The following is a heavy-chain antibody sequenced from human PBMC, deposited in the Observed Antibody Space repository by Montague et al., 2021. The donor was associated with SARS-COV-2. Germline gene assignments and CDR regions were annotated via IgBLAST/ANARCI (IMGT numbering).Heavy chain of an antibody. V-gene: IGHV4-39*01. CDR2: ISYSGRT. CDR1: GGSVSSSPYY. CDR3: ASSYYYGSGTYVYNYYMDV. D-gene: IGHD3-10*01. Sequence: SETLSLTCTVSGGSVSSSPYYWGWIRQPPGRGLEWVGSISYSGRTYFXPSLKSRLTISVDSSENRFSLRLSSVTAADTAVYYCASSYYYGSGTYVYNYYMDVWGKGTTVTVSS. J-gene: IGHJ6*03.